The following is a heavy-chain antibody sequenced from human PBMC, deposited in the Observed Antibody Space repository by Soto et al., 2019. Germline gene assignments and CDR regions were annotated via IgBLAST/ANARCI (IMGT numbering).Heavy chain of an antibody. V-gene: IGHV1-69*13. CDR2: IIPIFGTA. Sequence: GASVKVSCKASGGTFSSYAISWVRQAPGQGLEWMGGIIPIFGTANYAQKFQGRVTITADESTSTAYMELSSLRSEDTAVYYCPRERSDSSGWYPFDYWGQGTLVTVSS. CDR1: GGTFSSYA. CDR3: PRERSDSSGWYPFDY. J-gene: IGHJ4*02. D-gene: IGHD6-19*01.